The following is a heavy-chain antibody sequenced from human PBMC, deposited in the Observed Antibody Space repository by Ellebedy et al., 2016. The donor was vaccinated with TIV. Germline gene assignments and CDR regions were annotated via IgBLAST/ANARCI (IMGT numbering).Heavy chain of an antibody. Sequence: ASVKVSCKASGYTFTSYHMPWVRQAPGQGLEWMGIINPSGGSTTYAQKFQGRVTMTRDTSTSTVNMEVSSLRSADTAVYYCARDLYMDVWGKGTTVTVSS. CDR3: ARDLYMDV. J-gene: IGHJ6*03. CDR2: INPSGGST. CDR1: GYTFTSYH. V-gene: IGHV1-46*01.